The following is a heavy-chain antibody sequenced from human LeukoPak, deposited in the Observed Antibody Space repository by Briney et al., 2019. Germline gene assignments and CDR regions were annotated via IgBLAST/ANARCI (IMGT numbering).Heavy chain of an antibody. V-gene: IGHV4-61*02. D-gene: IGHD3-22*01. CDR1: GGSISSGSYY. J-gene: IGHJ4*02. Sequence: PSETLSLTCTVSGGSISSGSYYWSWIRQPAGKGLEWIGRIYTSGSTNYNPSLKSRVTMSVDTSKNQFSLRLSSVTAADTAVYYCAGGYYYDSSAYFGRWGQGTLVTVSS. CDR3: AGGYYYDSSAYFGR. CDR2: IYTSGST.